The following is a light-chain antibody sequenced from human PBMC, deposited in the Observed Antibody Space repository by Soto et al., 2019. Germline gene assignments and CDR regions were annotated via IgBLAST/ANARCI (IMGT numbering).Light chain of an antibody. J-gene: IGKJ4*01. V-gene: IGKV3-15*01. CDR1: QSVSSN. Sequence: EIVMTQSPATLSVSPWERATLSCRASQSVSSNLAWYQQKPGQAPRLLIYGASTRATGIPARFSGSGSGTEVTLTISSLQSEDFAVYYCQQYNNWLTFGGGTKVQIK. CDR3: QQYNNWLT. CDR2: GAS.